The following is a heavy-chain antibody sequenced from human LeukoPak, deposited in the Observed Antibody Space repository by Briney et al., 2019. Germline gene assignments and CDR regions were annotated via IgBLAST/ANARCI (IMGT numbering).Heavy chain of an antibody. CDR3: ARESGDYVFDY. Sequence: SETLSLTCAVYGGSFSGYYWSWIRQPPGKGLEWIGEINHSGSTNYNPSLKSRVTISVDTSKNQFSLKLSSVTAADTAVYYCARESGDYVFDYWGQGTLVTVST. V-gene: IGHV4-34*01. CDR1: GGSFSGYY. D-gene: IGHD4-17*01. CDR2: INHSGST. J-gene: IGHJ4*02.